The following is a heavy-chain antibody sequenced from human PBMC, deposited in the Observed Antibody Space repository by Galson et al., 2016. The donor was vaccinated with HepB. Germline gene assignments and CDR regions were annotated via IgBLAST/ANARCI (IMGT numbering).Heavy chain of an antibody. D-gene: IGHD3-22*01. Sequence: SLRLSCAASGFTFSSYVMHWVRQAPGKGLEWVAVISYDGSDKYYADSVKGRFTISRDNSKNTLYLQMNSLRAEDTAVYYCARDDESITLNAFDIWGQGTMVTVSS. J-gene: IGHJ3*02. V-gene: IGHV3-30*03. CDR2: ISYDGSDK. CDR1: GFTFSSYV. CDR3: ARDDESITLNAFDI.